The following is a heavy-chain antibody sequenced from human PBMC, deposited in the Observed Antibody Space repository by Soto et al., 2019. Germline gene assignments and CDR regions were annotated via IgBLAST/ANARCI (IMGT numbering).Heavy chain of an antibody. D-gene: IGHD3-22*01. J-gene: IGHJ4*02. Sequence: SETLSLTCTVSGGSISSSSYYWGWIRQPPGKGLEWIGSIYYSGSTYYNPSLKSRVTISVDTSKNQFSLKLSSVTAADTAVYYCASLNYDSSGYYHHNYYFDYWGQGTLVTVSS. CDR2: IYYSGST. V-gene: IGHV4-39*01. CDR1: GGSISSSSYY. CDR3: ASLNYDSSGYYHHNYYFDY.